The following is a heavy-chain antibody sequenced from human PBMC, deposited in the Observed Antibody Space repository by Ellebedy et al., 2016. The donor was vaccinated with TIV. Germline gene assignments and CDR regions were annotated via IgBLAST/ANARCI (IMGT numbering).Heavy chain of an antibody. V-gene: IGHV4-34*01. CDR2: INHSGST. D-gene: IGHD3-22*01. CDR3: ATAVSGYYFRGDYFDY. Sequence: SETLSLXXAVYGGSFSGYYWSWIRQPPGKGLEWIGEINHSGSTNYNPSLKSRVTISVDTSKNQFSLKLSSVTAADTAVYYCATAVSGYYFRGDYFDYWGQGTLVTVSS. J-gene: IGHJ4*02. CDR1: GGSFSGYY.